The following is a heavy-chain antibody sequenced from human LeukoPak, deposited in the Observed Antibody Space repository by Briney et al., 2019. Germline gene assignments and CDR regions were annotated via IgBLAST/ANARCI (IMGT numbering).Heavy chain of an antibody. Sequence: PGGSLRLSCAASGFIVNTNYMTWVRQAPGRGLEWVSFIYADGNTYYADSVKGRFTISRDNSKNTLYLQMNSLRAEDTAVYYCARPVYRITMTRSGIDYWGQGILVTVSS. J-gene: IGHJ4*02. V-gene: IGHV3-53*05. CDR3: ARPVYRITMTRSGIDY. CDR2: IYADGNT. CDR1: GFIVNTNY. D-gene: IGHD3-22*01.